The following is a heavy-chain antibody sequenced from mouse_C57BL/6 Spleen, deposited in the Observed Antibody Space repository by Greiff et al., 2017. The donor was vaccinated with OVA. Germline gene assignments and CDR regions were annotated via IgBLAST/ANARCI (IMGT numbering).Heavy chain of an antibody. Sequence: EVQLVESGGGLVQPKGSLKLSCAASGFSFNTYAMNWVRQAPGQGLEWVARIRSKSNNYASYYADSVKDTFTISRDDSESMLYLQMNNLKTEDTAMYYCVSQYDRHWYFDVWGTGTTVTVSS. V-gene: IGHV10-1*01. D-gene: IGHD2-12*01. CDR1: GFSFNTYA. CDR3: VSQYDRHWYFDV. CDR2: IRSKSNNYAS. J-gene: IGHJ1*03.